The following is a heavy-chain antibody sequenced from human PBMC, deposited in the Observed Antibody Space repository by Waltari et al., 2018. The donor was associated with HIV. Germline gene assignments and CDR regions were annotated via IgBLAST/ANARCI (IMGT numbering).Heavy chain of an antibody. D-gene: IGHD5-12*01. Sequence: EVQLVESGGGLVTPGGSLRLSCAASRFTFSSYSMNWVRQAPGKGLEWVSSISSGSVYIYYADSVKGRFTISRDNAKNSLYLQMNSLRAEDTAVYYCARDEAEMATLTAFDIWGQGTMVTVSS. V-gene: IGHV3-21*01. J-gene: IGHJ3*02. CDR3: ARDEAEMATLTAFDI. CDR2: ISSGSVYI. CDR1: RFTFSSYS.